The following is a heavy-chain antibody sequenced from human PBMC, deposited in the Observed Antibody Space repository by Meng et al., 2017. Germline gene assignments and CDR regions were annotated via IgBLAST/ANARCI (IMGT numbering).Heavy chain of an antibody. J-gene: IGHJ6*02. Sequence: GESLKIPCAASGFTFSSYSMNWVRQAPGKGLEWVSSISSSSSYIYYADSVKGRFTISRDNAKNSLYLQMNSLRAEDTAVYYCARDSPYYYYGMDVWGQGTTVTVSS. CDR3: ARDSPYYYYGMDV. V-gene: IGHV3-21*01. CDR2: ISSSSSYI. CDR1: GFTFSSYS.